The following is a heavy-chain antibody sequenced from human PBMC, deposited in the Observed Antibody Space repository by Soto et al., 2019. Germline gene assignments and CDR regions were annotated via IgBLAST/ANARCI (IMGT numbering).Heavy chain of an antibody. CDR2: ISYDGSNK. D-gene: IGHD3-22*01. Sequence: PGGSLRLACAASGFTFSSYDMHWVRQAPGKGLEWVAVISYDGSNKYYADYAAPVKGRFTISRDDSKNTLYLQINSLKTEDTAVYYCTTDPVTMIVVVPSSGWGQGTLVTVSS. J-gene: IGHJ4*02. CDR3: TTDPVTMIVVVPSSG. V-gene: IGHV3-30*03. CDR1: GFTFSSYD.